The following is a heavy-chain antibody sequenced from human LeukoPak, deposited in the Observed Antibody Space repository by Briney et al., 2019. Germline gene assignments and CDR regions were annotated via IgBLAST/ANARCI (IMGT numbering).Heavy chain of an antibody. CDR1: GFTFSSYE. J-gene: IGHJ3*02. D-gene: IGHD6-19*01. CDR3: ARKGQWLVRGTFDI. CDR2: ISSSGTTM. V-gene: IGHV3-48*03. Sequence: GSLRLSCAASGFTFSSYEMNWVRQAPGKGLEWVSYISSSGTTMFYADSLKGRFTISRDNAKNSLYLQMNSLRAEDTAVYYCARKGQWLVRGTFDIWGQGTVVTVSS.